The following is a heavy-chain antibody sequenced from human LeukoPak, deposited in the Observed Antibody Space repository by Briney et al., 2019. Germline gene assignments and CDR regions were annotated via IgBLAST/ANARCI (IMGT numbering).Heavy chain of an antibody. CDR2: INSDGSST. V-gene: IGHV3-74*01. CDR1: GFTFSSYC. CDR3: STGSGDAFDI. J-gene: IGHJ3*02. Sequence: GGSLRLSCAASGFTFSSYCMRWVRQVPGKGLVWVSRINSDGSSTSYADSVKGRFTISRDNAKNTLYVQMNSLRAEDTAVYYCSTGSGDAFDIWGRGTMVTVSS. D-gene: IGHD3-10*01.